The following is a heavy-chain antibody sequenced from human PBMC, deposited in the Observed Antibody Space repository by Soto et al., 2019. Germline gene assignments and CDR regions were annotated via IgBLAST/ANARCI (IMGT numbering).Heavy chain of an antibody. V-gene: IGHV3-23*01. CDR1: GFGFSSYA. J-gene: IGHJ4*02. CDR2: ITPGGGTT. D-gene: IGHD3-16*01. CDR3: AKDRGGEFSSSRYFDY. Sequence: EMQLLVSGGGLAQPGGSLRLSCAASGFGFSSYAMSWVRQAPGKGLEWVSGITPGGGTTNYADSVKGRFTISRDNSNNTLYLETNSLRGEDTAIYYCAKDRGGEFSSSRYFDYWGQGTLVTVSS.